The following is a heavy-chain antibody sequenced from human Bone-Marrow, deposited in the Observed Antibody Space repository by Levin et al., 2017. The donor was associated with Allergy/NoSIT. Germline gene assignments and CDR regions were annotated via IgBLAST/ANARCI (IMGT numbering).Heavy chain of an antibody. V-gene: IGHV1-2*02. CDR2: INPHSGGT. CDR1: GYTFTGYY. CDR3: VILQSRRQILDY. J-gene: IGHJ4*02. Sequence: GASVKVSCKASGYTFTGYYIHWVRQAPGQGLEWMGWINPHSGGTNYAQKFQGRVTMTRDTSISTAYMELSRLRSDDTAVYYCVILQSRRQILDYWGQGTLVTVSS. D-gene: IGHD3-3*01.